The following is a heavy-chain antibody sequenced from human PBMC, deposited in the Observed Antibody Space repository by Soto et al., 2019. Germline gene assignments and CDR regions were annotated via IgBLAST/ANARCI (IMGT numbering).Heavy chain of an antibody. D-gene: IGHD5-12*01. CDR1: GFTFSSYG. Sequence: GGSLRLSCAASGFTFSSYGMHWVRQAPGKGLEWVAVIWYDGSNKYYADSVKCRFTISRDNSKNTLYLQMNSLRAEDTAVYYCARTYYVDIVATYEVGFDYWGQGTLVTVSS. CDR2: IWYDGSNK. CDR3: ARTYYVDIVATYEVGFDY. V-gene: IGHV3-33*01. J-gene: IGHJ4*02.